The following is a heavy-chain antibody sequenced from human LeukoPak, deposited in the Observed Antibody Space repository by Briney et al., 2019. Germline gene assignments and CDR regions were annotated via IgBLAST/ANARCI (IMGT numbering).Heavy chain of an antibody. CDR2: ISSNGGST. CDR3: ARVGDYGGNSFHH. CDR1: GFTFSSYA. D-gene: IGHD4-23*01. Sequence: GGSLRLSCSASGFTFSSYAMHWVRQAPGKGLEYVSAISSNGGSTYYADSVKGRFTISRDNSKNTLYLQMSSLRAEDTAVYYCARVGDYGGNSFHHWGQGTLVTVSS. J-gene: IGHJ1*01. V-gene: IGHV3-64D*06.